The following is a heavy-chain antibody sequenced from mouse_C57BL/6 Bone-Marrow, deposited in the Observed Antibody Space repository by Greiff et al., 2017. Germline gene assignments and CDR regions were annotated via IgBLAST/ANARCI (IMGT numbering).Heavy chain of an antibody. CDR1: GFNIKDYY. CDR2: IDPEDGET. V-gene: IGHV14-2*01. CDR3: TRSLIYYGTNY. Sequence: EVQLQQSGAELVKPGASVKLSCTASGFNIKDYYIHWVKQRTEQGLEWIGRIDPEDGETKYAPKFQDKATITAATSSNTACLQLSSLTSEDTAVYYCTRSLIYYGTNYWGQGTTLTVSS. D-gene: IGHD1-1*01. J-gene: IGHJ2*01.